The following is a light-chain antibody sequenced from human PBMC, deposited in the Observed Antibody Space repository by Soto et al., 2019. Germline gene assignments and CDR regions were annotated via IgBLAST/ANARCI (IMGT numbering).Light chain of an antibody. CDR1: SSDVGGYNY. CDR3: SPYTSSNTRV. V-gene: IGLV2-14*01. J-gene: IGLJ1*01. Sequence: QSVLTQPASVSGSPGQSITISCTGTSSDVGGYNYVSWYQQHPGKAPKLMIYAVSNRPSGVSNRFSGSKSGNTASLTISGLQAEDQADYYCSPYTSSNTRVFGTATKSPS. CDR2: AVS.